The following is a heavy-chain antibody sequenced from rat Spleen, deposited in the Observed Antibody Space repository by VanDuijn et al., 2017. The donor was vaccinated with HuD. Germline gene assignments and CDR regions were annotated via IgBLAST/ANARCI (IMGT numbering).Heavy chain of an antibody. CDR3: ARGTTGYVMDA. J-gene: IGHJ4*01. V-gene: IGHV3-3*01. D-gene: IGHD5-1*01. Sequence: EVQLQESGPGLVKPSQSLSLTCSVTGYSITSGYGWNWIRKFPGNKLEWMRYINSAGHTNYNPPLKSQITITTDTSKNQFSLQLTSVTTEDTATYYCARGTTGYVMDAWGQGASVTVSS. CDR1: GYSITSGYG. CDR2: INSAGHT.